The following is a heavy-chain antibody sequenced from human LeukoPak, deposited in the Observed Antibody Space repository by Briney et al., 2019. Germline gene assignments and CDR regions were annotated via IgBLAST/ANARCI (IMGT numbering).Heavy chain of an antibody. Sequence: SETLSLTCAVYGGSFSGYYWSWIRQPPGKGPEWIGEINHSGSTNYNPSLKSRVTISVDTSKNQFSLKLSSVTAADTAVYYCARDSGSGLDYWGQGTLVTVSS. CDR2: INHSGST. CDR1: GGSFSGYY. CDR3: ARDSGSGLDY. J-gene: IGHJ4*02. D-gene: IGHD2-15*01. V-gene: IGHV4-34*01.